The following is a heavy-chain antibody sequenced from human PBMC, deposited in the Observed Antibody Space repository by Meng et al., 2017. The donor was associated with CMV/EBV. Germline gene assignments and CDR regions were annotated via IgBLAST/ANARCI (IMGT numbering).Heavy chain of an antibody. V-gene: IGHV3-74*01. CDR1: GFTFSSYW. CDR2: INSDGSST. D-gene: IGHD2-2*01. J-gene: IGHJ6*02. CDR3: ARVPYCSSTSCYST. Sequence: ESLKISCAASGFTFSSYWMHWVRQAPGKGLVWVSRINSDGSSTSYADSVKGRFTISRDNAKNTLYLQMNSLRAEDTAVYYCARVPYCSSTSCYSTWGQGTTVTVSS.